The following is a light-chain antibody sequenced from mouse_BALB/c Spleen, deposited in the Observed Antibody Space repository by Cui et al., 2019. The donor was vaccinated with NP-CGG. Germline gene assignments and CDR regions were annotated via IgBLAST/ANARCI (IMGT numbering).Light chain of an antibody. Sequence: SFVSQDSAHPTSPGETVTLTCRSSTGAVTTSNYANWVQEKPDHLFTGLIGGTNNRTPGVPARFSGSLIGDKAALTITGTQTEDEAIYFCALWYSNHWVFGGGTKLTVL. J-gene: IGLJ1*01. CDR1: TGAVTTSNY. V-gene: IGLV1*01. CDR2: GTN. CDR3: ALWYSNHWV.